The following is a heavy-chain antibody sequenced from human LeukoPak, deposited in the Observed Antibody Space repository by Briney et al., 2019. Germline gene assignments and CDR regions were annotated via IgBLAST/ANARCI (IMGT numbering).Heavy chain of an antibody. Sequence: GGSLRLSCAASGFTFSSYAMSWVRQAPGKGLGWVSAISGSGGSTYYADSVKGRFTISRDNSKNTLYLQMNSLRAEDTAVYYCAKANIVVVVAATFDYWGQGTLVTVSS. V-gene: IGHV3-23*01. D-gene: IGHD2-15*01. CDR2: ISGSGGST. J-gene: IGHJ4*02. CDR1: GFTFSSYA. CDR3: AKANIVVVVAATFDY.